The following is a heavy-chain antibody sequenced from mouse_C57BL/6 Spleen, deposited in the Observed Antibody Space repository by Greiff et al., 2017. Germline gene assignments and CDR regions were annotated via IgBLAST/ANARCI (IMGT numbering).Heavy chain of an antibody. V-gene: IGHV1-64*01. Sequence: QVQLQQPGAELVKPGASVKLSCKASGYTFTSYWMHWVKQRPGQGLEWIGMIHPNSGSTNYNEKFKSKATLTVVKSSSTAYMQLSSLTSEDSAVYYCARDEVLRTYALDYWGQGTSVTVSS. CDR3: ARDEVLRTYALDY. J-gene: IGHJ4*01. D-gene: IGHD1-1*01. CDR1: GYTFTSYW. CDR2: IHPNSGST.